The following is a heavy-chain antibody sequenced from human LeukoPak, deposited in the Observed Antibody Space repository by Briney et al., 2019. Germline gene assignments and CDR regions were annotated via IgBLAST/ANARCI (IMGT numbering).Heavy chain of an antibody. Sequence: PGGSLRLSCAASGFTFDDYAMHWVRQAQGKGLEWVSGISWNSGSIGYADSVKGRFTISRDNAKNSLYLQMNSLRAEDTALYYCAKDTVEGGATGTFDYWGQGTLVTVSS. CDR2: ISWNSGSI. J-gene: IGHJ4*02. CDR3: AKDTVEGGATGTFDY. V-gene: IGHV3-9*01. D-gene: IGHD1-26*01. CDR1: GFTFDDYA.